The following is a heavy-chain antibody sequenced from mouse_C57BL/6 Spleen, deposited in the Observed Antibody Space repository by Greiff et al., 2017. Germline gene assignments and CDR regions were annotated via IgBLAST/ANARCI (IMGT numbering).Heavy chain of an antibody. CDR3: ARQDSSGYWFAY. CDR2: IYPGSGST. Sequence: VQLQQPGAELVKPGASVKMSCKASGYTFTSYWITWVKQRPVQGLEWIGDIYPGSGSTNYNEKFKSKATLTVDTSSSTAYMQLSSLTSEDSAVYYCARQDSSGYWFAYWGQGTLVTVSA. CDR1: GYTFTSYW. V-gene: IGHV1-55*01. D-gene: IGHD3-2*02. J-gene: IGHJ3*01.